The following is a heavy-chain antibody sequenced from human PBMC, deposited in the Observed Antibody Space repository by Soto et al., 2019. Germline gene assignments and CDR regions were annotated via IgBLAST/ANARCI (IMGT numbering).Heavy chain of an antibody. D-gene: IGHD5-12*01. CDR2: LSGGGDST. CDR3: ATGLRSVYGPFDS. J-gene: IGHJ4*02. Sequence: EVQLLESGGGLVQPGGSLRLSCAASGFMFSSYAMTWVRQAPGKGLEWVSALSGGGDSTYYAPSVRGRFAISRDNSKNTLYLQMNSLRAEDTAVYYCATGLRSVYGPFDSWGQGTLGTVSS. V-gene: IGHV3-23*01. CDR1: GFMFSSYA.